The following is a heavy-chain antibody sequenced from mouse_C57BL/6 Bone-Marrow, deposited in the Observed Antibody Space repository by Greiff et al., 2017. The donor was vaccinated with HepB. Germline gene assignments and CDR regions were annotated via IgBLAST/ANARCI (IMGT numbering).Heavy chain of an antibody. CDR3: ARRDYYGSSYGWFAY. J-gene: IGHJ3*01. CDR1: GYTFTSYG. D-gene: IGHD1-1*01. Sequence: QVQLQQSGAELARPGASVKLSCKASGYTFTSYGISWVKQRTGQGLEWIGEIYPRSGNTYYNEKFKGKATLTADNSSSTAYMELRSLTSEDSAVYFCARRDYYGSSYGWFAYWGQGTLVTVSA. V-gene: IGHV1-81*01. CDR2: IYPRSGNT.